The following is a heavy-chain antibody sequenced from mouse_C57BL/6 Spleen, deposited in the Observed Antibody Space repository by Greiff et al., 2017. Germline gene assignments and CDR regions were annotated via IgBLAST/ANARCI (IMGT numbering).Heavy chain of an antibody. CDR3: ARSTTGVDYDRDY. CDR1: GYTFTDYN. Sequence: VQLKQSGPELVKPGASVKIPCKASGYTFTDYNMDWVKQSHGKSLEWIGDINPNNGGTIYNQQFKGKATLTVDKYSSTAYMERRSLTSEDTAVYDCARSTTGVDYDRDYWGQGTTGTVSS. CDR2: INPNNGGT. V-gene: IGHV1-18*01. J-gene: IGHJ4*01. D-gene: IGHD1-1*01.